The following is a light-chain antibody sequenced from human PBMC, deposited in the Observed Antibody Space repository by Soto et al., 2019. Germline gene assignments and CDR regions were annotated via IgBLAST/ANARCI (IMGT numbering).Light chain of an antibody. CDR3: QQYYSPPWT. V-gene: IGKV4-1*01. CDR1: QSLFLSSCHENC. CDR2: WAS. J-gene: IGKJ1*01. Sequence: DIVVTPSPESLAVSLGERATINCRSSQSLFLSSCHENCLAWYQQKPGQPPRLLIYWASTRESGVPDRFSGSGSGTDFTLTISSLQAEDVALYYCQQYYSPPWTFGQGTKVEIK.